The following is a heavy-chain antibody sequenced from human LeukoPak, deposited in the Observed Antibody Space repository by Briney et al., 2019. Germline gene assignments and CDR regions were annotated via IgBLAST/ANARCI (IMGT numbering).Heavy chain of an antibody. D-gene: IGHD3-22*01. CDR1: GGSISSSNW. V-gene: IGHV4-4*02. J-gene: IGHJ4*02. CDR2: IYHSGST. CDR3: ARVLVGSSGSFDY. Sequence: PSETLSLTCAVSGGSISSSNWWSWVRQPPGKGLEWIGEIYHSGSTNYNPSLKSRVTISVDTSKNQFSLKLSSVTAADTAVYYCARVLVGSSGSFDYWGQGTLVTVSS.